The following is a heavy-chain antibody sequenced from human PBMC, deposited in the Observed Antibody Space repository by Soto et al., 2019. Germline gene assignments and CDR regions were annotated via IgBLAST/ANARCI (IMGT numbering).Heavy chain of an antibody. CDR2: ISPLKGNT. CDR3: ARSGEHPFDF. J-gene: IGHJ4*02. Sequence: AASVKVSCKASGYTFTNYVIHWVRQAPGQGLEWMGWISPLKGNTKYAQKVQSRVSVTTDTSTNTVHMELSGLRYDDTALYYCARSGEHPFDFWGQGTLVTVSS. CDR1: GYTFTNYV. D-gene: IGHD6-25*01. V-gene: IGHV1-18*01.